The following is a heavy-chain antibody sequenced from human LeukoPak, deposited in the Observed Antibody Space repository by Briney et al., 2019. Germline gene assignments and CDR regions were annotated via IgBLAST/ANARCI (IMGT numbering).Heavy chain of an antibody. CDR2: IDASGGST. Sequence: GGSLRLSCAASGFTFGSYAMTWVRQAPGKGLEWVSSIDASGGSTYYADSVKGRFTISRDNSKNTLYLQMNTLRADDTAVYYCAKGSGSGWYGWFAPWGQGTLVTVSS. J-gene: IGHJ5*02. CDR1: GFTFGSYA. CDR3: AKGSGSGWYGWFAP. V-gene: IGHV3-23*01. D-gene: IGHD6-19*01.